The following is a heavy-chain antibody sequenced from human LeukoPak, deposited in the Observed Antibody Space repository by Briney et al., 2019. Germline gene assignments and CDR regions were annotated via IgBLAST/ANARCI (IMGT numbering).Heavy chain of an antibody. CDR3: GENPNTYCGSTSCYGSVDY. D-gene: IGHD2-2*01. V-gene: IGHV3-30-3*01. CDR1: GFTFSSYA. Sequence: GGSLRLSCAASGFTFSSYAMHWVRQAPRKGLEWVAVISYDGSNKYYADSVKGRFTISRDNSKNTLYLRMNSLRAEGTAVYYFGENPNTYCGSTSCYGSVDYWGGEALVTVSS. CDR2: ISYDGSNK. J-gene: IGHJ4*02.